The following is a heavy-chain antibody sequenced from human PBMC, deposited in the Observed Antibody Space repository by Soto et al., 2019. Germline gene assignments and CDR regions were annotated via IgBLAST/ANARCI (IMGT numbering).Heavy chain of an antibody. CDR2: IWYDGSNK. CDR1: GFTFSSYG. CDR3: ARAAPLYCSGGSCYGFDY. D-gene: IGHD2-15*01. J-gene: IGHJ4*02. Sequence: PGGSLRLSCAASGFTFSSYGMHGVRQAPGKGLEWVAVIWYDGSNKYYADSVKGRFTISRDNSKNTLYLQMNSLRAEDTAVYYCARAAPLYCSGGSCYGFDYWGQGTLVIVSS. V-gene: IGHV3-33*01.